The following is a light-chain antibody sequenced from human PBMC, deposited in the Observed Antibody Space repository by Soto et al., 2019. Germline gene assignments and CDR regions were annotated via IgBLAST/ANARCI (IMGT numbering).Light chain of an antibody. Sequence: DIQMTQSPSTLSGSVGDRVTITCRASQTISSWLAWYQQKPGKAPKLLIYKASTLKSGVPSRFSGSGSGTDFTLTISCPQSEDFATYYCQQYYSFPRTFGQGTKVDIK. CDR1: QTISSW. CDR2: KAS. J-gene: IGKJ1*01. CDR3: QQYYSFPRT. V-gene: IGKV1-5*03.